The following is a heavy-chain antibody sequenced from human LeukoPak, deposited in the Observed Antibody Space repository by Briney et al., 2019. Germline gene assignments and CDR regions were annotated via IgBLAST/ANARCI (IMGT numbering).Heavy chain of an antibody. CDR1: SDSFSRRTSY. CDR3: AGDADTINWFFF. Sequence: SETLSLTCTASSDSFSRRTSYWGWLRQPPGTGLEWIGSISYSGSTSYNPSLKSRVTISVDTSKSQFSLKLTSVTAADTAVYYCAGDADTINWFFFWGQGTLVTVSS. V-gene: IGHV4-39*07. D-gene: IGHD2-2*01. J-gene: IGHJ5*01. CDR2: ISYSGST.